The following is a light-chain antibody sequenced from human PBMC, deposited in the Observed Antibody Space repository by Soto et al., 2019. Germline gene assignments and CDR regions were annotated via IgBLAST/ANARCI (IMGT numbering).Light chain of an antibody. CDR1: QDIKNE. V-gene: IGKV1-6*01. Sequence: AIQMTQSPSSLSASVGDRVTITCRASQDIKNELGWYQQKPGKAPNVLIYAASTLLSGVPSRFSGAGSGTDFTLTISSLQPDDFATYYCLQDHNYPRTFGQGTRVEIK. CDR3: LQDHNYPRT. J-gene: IGKJ1*01. CDR2: AAS.